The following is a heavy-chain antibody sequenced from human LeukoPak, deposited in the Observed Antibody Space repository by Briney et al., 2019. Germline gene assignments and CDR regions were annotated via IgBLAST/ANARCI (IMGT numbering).Heavy chain of an antibody. Sequence: GESLKISCKGSGYSFTSYWIGWVRQMPGKGLEWMGWINPNSGGTNYAQKLQGRVTMTTDTSTSTAYMELRSLRSDDTAVYYCARTIRGFDPWGQGTLVTVSS. D-gene: IGHD3-3*02. J-gene: IGHJ5*02. CDR2: INPNSGGT. CDR1: GYSFTSYW. CDR3: ARTIRGFDP. V-gene: IGHV1-18*04.